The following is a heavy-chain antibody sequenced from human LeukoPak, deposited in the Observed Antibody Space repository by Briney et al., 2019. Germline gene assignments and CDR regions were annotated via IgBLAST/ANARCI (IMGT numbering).Heavy chain of an antibody. V-gene: IGHV1-18*01. J-gene: IGHJ4*02. CDR3: ARDRAGFIAVAGTVGDY. Sequence: ASVKVSCKASGYTFTSYGISWVRQAPGQGLEWMGWISAYNGNTNYAQKLQGRVTMTTDTSTSTAYMERRSMRSDDTAVYYCARDRAGFIAVAGTVGDYWGQGTLVTVSS. D-gene: IGHD6-19*01. CDR2: ISAYNGNT. CDR1: GYTFTSYG.